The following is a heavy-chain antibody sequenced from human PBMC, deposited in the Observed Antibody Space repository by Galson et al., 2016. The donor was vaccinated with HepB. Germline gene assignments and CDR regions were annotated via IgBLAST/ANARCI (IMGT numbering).Heavy chain of an antibody. J-gene: IGHJ4*02. CDR1: GFFFPTYW. Sequence: SLRPSCAGSGFFFPTYWMTWVRQAPGKGLEWVANIKQDGSERYYVDSVKGRFTISRDNAKSSLYLQMNSLRAEDTAVYFCARLFRAEAGTVDYWGQGTLVTVSS. D-gene: IGHD6-13*01. V-gene: IGHV3-7*01. CDR2: IKQDGSER. CDR3: ARLFRAEAGTVDY.